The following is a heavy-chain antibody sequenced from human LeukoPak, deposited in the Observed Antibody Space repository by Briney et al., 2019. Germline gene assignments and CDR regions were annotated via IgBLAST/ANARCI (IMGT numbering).Heavy chain of an antibody. CDR1: GGSISSSYW. D-gene: IGHD1-26*01. CDR3: ARYKGSGSYFGHFGMDL. V-gene: IGHV4-4*02. Sequence: PSETLSLTCAVSGGSISSSYWWSWVRQPPGKGLEWIGEIYHSGSTNYNPPLKSRVTMSIDTSKSQFSLKLSSVTAADTAVYYCARYKGSGSYFGHFGMDLWGQGTTVTVSS. CDR2: IYHSGST. J-gene: IGHJ6*02.